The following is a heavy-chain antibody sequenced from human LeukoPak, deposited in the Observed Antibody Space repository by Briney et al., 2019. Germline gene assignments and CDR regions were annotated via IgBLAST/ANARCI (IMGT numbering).Heavy chain of an antibody. J-gene: IGHJ2*01. CDR2: IYSSGIT. CDR1: GVSIISSY. Sequence: SETLSLTCTVSGVSIISSYWNWIRQPPGKGLEWIGYIYSSGITNYNPSLKSRGTISIATSRNQFSLRLNSVTAADTAIYYCARRAYYDTSGYYPASGYFDLWGRGTLVTVSS. V-gene: IGHV4-59*08. D-gene: IGHD3-22*01. CDR3: ARRAYYDTSGYYPASGYFDL.